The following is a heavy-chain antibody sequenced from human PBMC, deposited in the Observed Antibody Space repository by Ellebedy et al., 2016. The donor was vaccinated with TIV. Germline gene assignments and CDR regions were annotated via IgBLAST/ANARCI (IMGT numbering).Heavy chain of an antibody. CDR2: ISSSGSTI. Sequence: GESLKISCAASGFPFSDYYMIWLRQAPGKWLEWVSYISSSGSTIYYADSVKGRFAISRDNAKNSLYLQMNSLRAEDTAVYYCARDRPRAVVVDATGIGGWFDPWGQGTLVTVSS. D-gene: IGHD2-15*01. V-gene: IGHV3-11*01. CDR1: GFPFSDYY. J-gene: IGHJ5*02. CDR3: ARDRPRAVVVDATGIGGWFDP.